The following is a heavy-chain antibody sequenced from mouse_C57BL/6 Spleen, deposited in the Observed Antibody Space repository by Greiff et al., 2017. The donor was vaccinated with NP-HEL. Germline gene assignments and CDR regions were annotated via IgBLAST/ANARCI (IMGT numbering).Heavy chain of an antibody. CDR1: GYTFTSYW. CDR2: INPTNGDT. D-gene: IGHD1-1*01. CDR3: AYMGYYSSSYVDY. Sequence: QVQLQQPGTELVKPGASVKLSCKASGYTFTSYWMYWVKQRPGQGLEWIGKINPTNGDTNYNEKFKSKATLTVDKSSSTAYMQLSSLTSEDSAVYYCAYMGYYSSSYVDYWGQGTTLTVSS. V-gene: IGHV1-53*01. J-gene: IGHJ2*01.